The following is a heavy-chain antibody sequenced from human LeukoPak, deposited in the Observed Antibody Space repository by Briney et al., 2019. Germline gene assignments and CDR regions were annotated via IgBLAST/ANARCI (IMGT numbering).Heavy chain of an antibody. CDR1: GFTFSNYA. V-gene: IGHV3-23*01. J-gene: IGHJ5*02. Sequence: GGSLRLSCAVSGFTFSNYAMSWVRQAPGKGLEWVSGISGSGATTYYADSVKGRFTISRDNAKNTVYLQMNSLRAEDTAVYYCARDKTYGYNLWGQGTLVTVSS. CDR3: ARDKTYGYNL. D-gene: IGHD5-18*01. CDR2: ISGSGATT.